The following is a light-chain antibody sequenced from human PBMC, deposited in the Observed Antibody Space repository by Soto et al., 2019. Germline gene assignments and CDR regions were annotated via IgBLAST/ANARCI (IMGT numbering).Light chain of an antibody. V-gene: IGKV3-20*01. Sequence: IVLTQSPGTLSLSPGEKATLSCRASQSVSSIYLAWYQQKPGQAPRPLIYCASSRAIGIPDRFSGSGSGTDFTLTISRLEPEDFAVYYCQQYGSSPWTFGQGTKVDIK. CDR2: CAS. J-gene: IGKJ1*01. CDR3: QQYGSSPWT. CDR1: QSVSSIY.